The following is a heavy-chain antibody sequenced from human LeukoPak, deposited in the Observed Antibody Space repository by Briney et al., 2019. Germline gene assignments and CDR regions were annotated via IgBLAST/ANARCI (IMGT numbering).Heavy chain of an antibody. Sequence: GGSLRLSCAASGFTFSSYSMNWVRQAPGKGLEWVSSISSSSTYIHHADSVKGRFTISRDNSKNTLYLQMTSLRAEDTALYYCAKDIGVVGSGAPDGFDYWGQGTLVTVSS. J-gene: IGHJ4*02. V-gene: IGHV3-21*04. CDR1: GFTFSSYS. CDR2: ISSSSTYI. D-gene: IGHD2-15*01. CDR3: AKDIGVVGSGAPDGFDY.